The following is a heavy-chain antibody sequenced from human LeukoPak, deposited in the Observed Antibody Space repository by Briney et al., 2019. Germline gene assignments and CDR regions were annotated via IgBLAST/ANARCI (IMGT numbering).Heavy chain of an antibody. CDR3: ARDRGGLGPTTSNY. CDR2: ISNDASDT. J-gene: IGHJ4*02. D-gene: IGHD6-19*01. V-gene: IGHV3-74*01. CDR1: GFSFSTSW. Sequence: GGSLRLSCAASGFSFSTSWMHWVRQGPGKGLVWVSRISNDASDTIYADSVKGRFTISRDNAKNTLYLQMNSLRAEDTALYYCARDRGGLGPTTSNYWGQGTLVTVSS.